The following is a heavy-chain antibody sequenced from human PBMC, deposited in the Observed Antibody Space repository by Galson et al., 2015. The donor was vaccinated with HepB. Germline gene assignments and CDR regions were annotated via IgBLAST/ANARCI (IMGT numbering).Heavy chain of an antibody. D-gene: IGHD6-19*01. CDR1: EFTFSNYA. CDR2: ISGNGDGT. Sequence: SLRLSCAASEFTFSNYAMSWVRLAPGKGLEWVSTISGNGDGTYYPDSVRGRFTISRDNSKNTLYLQMNSLRAEDTAVYYCAKVPRWLVDYWGQGTLVTVSS. CDR3: AKVPRWLVDY. V-gene: IGHV3-23*01. J-gene: IGHJ4*02.